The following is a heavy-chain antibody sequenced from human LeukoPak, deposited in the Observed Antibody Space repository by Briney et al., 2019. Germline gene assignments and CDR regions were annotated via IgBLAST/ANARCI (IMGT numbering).Heavy chain of an antibody. CDR3: ARLRYGYLREGNFDY. CDR2: IYYSGST. CDR1: GGSISSSSYY. Sequence: SETLSLTCTVSGGSISSSSYYWGWIRQPPGKGLEWIGSIYYSGSTYYNPSLESRVTISVDTSKNQFSLKLSSVTAADTAVYYCARLRYGYLREGNFDYWGQGTLVTVSS. V-gene: IGHV4-39*01. D-gene: IGHD5-18*01. J-gene: IGHJ4*02.